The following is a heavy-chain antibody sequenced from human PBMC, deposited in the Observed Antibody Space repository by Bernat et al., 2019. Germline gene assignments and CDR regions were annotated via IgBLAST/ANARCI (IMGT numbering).Heavy chain of an antibody. D-gene: IGHD1-7*01. Sequence: QVQLVQPGAEVKKPGASVKLSCKASKYTFTSYTIHWVRQAPGQRLEWMGWINTGNGHTQYSQKFQGRVTITRDTSASTAYMELSSLRSEDTAVYYCAREEGVIGKWNYPFFAYWGQGALVIVSS. V-gene: IGHV1-3*04. CDR2: INTGNGHT. CDR1: KYTFTSYT. J-gene: IGHJ4*02. CDR3: AREEGVIGKWNYPFFAY.